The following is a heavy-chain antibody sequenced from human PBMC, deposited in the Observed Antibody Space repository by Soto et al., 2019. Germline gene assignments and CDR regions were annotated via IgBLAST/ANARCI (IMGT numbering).Heavy chain of an antibody. CDR3: AHKGGGDRILDY. V-gene: IGHV2-5*02. CDR2: IYWDDAK. D-gene: IGHD3-16*01. J-gene: IGHJ4*02. Sequence: QITLKESGPTLVKPTQTLTLTCNFSGFSLSTRGVGVGWIRQPPGKALEWLTLIYWDDAKEYSPSLRSRITITKDTSKNHVVLTMTGLAPVDTAKSYWAHKGGGDRILDYWGQGTLVTVSS. CDR1: GFSLSTRGVG.